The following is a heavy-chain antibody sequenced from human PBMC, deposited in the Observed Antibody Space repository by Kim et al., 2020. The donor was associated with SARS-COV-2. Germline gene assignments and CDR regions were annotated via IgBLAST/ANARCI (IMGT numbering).Heavy chain of an antibody. J-gene: IGHJ4*02. CDR1: GFTFSSYW. CDR3: ARDSEPGYGAYRFDY. CDR2: INQDGSEN. D-gene: IGHD4-17*01. V-gene: IGHV3-7*01. Sequence: GGSLRLSCAASGFTFSSYWMSWVRQAPGKGLECVSNINQDGSENYYVDSVKGRFTISRDNAKNSLYLQMNSLRAEDTAVYYCARDSEPGYGAYRFDYWGQRTLPTVPS.